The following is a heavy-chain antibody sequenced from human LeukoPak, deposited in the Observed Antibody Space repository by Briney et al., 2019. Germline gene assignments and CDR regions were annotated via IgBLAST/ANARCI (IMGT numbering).Heavy chain of an antibody. Sequence: SETLSLTCTVSGGSISSSSYYWGWIRQPPGKGLEWIGSIYYSGSTYYNPSLKSRVTISVDTSKNQFSLKLSSVTAADTAVYYCARHLEQPTAPYFDYWGQGTLVTASS. J-gene: IGHJ4*02. CDR1: GGSISSSSYY. CDR2: IYYSGST. D-gene: IGHD6-13*01. V-gene: IGHV4-39*01. CDR3: ARHLEQPTAPYFDY.